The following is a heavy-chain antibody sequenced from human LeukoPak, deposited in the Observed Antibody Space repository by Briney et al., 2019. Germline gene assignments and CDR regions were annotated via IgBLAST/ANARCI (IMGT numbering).Heavy chain of an antibody. CDR2: IKQDGSEK. V-gene: IGHV3-7*01. CDR3: ARDRDYYYMDV. Sequence: GGSLRLSCAASGFTFSSYWMSWVRQAPGKGLEWVANIKQDGSEKYCVDSVKGRFTISRDNAKNSLYLQMNSLRAEDTAVYYCARDRDYYYMDVWGKGTTVTVSS. J-gene: IGHJ6*03. CDR1: GFTFSSYW.